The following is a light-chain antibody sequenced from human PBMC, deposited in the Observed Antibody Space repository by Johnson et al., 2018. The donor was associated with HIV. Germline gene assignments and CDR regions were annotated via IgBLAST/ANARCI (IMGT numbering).Light chain of an antibody. CDR1: SSNIGKNS. CDR3: GTWDSSLSALA. J-gene: IGLJ1*01. CDR2: ESN. Sequence: QAVLTQPPSVSAAPGHKVTIPCSGSSSNIGKNSVSWYQQLPGTAPKLLIYESNKRPSGIPDRFSGSKSGTSATLGITGLQTGDEADYYCGTWDSSLSALAFGTGTKVTVL. V-gene: IGLV1-51*02.